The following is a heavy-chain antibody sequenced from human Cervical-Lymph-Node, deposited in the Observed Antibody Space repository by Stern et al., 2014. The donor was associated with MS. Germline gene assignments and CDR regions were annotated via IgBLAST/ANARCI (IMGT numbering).Heavy chain of an antibody. CDR2: ISRDGDDT. V-gene: IGHV3-43*01. Sequence: EVQLVESGGAEVQPGGSLRLSCAAFGFTFDDYSMHWVRQRPGKGLEWVSLISRDGDDTQYADSVEGRFTISRDNSKNSVYLQMNSLRTEDTALYYCARDVKYYYYGMDVWGQGTTVTVSS. CDR1: GFTFDDYS. CDR3: ARDVKYYYYGMDV. J-gene: IGHJ6*02.